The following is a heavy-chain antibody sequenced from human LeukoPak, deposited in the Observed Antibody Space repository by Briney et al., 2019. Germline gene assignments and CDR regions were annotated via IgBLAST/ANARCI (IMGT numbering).Heavy chain of an antibody. CDR2: ISSTSSTI. J-gene: IGHJ5*02. Sequence: GGSLRLSCAASGFTFSTYSMNWVRQAPGKGLEWVSYISSTSSTIYYADSVKGRFTISIDNAKNSLYLQMNSLRAEDTAVYYCARDTGGRGWFDPWGQGTLVTVSS. D-gene: IGHD2-8*02. CDR1: GFTFSTYS. V-gene: IGHV3-48*01. CDR3: ARDTGGRGWFDP.